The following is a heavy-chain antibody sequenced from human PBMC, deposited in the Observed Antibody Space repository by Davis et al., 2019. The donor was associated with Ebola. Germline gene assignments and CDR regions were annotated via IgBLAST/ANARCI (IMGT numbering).Heavy chain of an antibody. CDR1: GFTFSSYS. D-gene: IGHD5-12*01. CDR3: ARERWLRGNYFDY. CDR2: IKQDGSEK. J-gene: IGHJ4*02. V-gene: IGHV3-7*01. Sequence: GESLKISCAASGFTFSSYSMNWVRQAPGKGLEWVANIKQDGSEKYYVDSVKGRFTISRDNAKNSLYLQMNSLRAEDTAVYYCARERWLRGNYFDYWGQGTLVTVSS.